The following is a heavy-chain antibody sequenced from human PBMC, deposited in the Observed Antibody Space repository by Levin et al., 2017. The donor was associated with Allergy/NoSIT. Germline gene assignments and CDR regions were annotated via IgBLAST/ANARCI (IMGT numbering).Heavy chain of an antibody. CDR1: GFTFSSYA. D-gene: IGHD3-22*01. V-gene: IGHV3-23*01. Sequence: PGGSLRLSCAASGFTFSSYAMSWVRQAPGKGLEWVSAISGSGDSAYYADSVKGRFTISRDNSKNTLYLHMNSLRAEDTAVYYCAKTYYEYSFDYWGQGTMVTVSS. CDR3: AKTYYEYSFDY. CDR2: ISGSGDSA. J-gene: IGHJ4*02.